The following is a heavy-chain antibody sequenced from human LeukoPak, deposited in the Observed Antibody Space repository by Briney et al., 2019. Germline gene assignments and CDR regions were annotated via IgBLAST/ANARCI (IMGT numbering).Heavy chain of an antibody. J-gene: IGHJ4*02. Sequence: GGSLRLSCTASGFNFNRFAVTWVRQAPGKGLEWVSAISGSGGTTHYADSVKGRFSISRDNSKNNLYLQLSRVRAEDTAVYYCAKTTSSLWFGEFRGGANYFDYWGQGALVTVSS. CDR1: GFNFNRFA. D-gene: IGHD3-10*01. V-gene: IGHV3-23*01. CDR3: AKTTSSLWFGEFRGGANYFDY. CDR2: ISGSGGTT.